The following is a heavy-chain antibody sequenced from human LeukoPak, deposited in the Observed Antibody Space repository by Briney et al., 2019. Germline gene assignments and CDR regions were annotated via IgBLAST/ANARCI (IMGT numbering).Heavy chain of an antibody. Sequence: VNPTQTLTLTCTFSGFSLSTSGMCVSWIRQAPGKGLEWISYISGGGNTNYYADSVKGRFTISRDNVNNSMYLHMNSLRAEDTAVYYCARDPSYDILTGYAPHPFDAFDIWGQGTMVTVSS. CDR2: ISGGGNTN. CDR3: ARDPSYDILTGYAPHPFDAFDI. V-gene: IGHV3-11*01. CDR1: GFSLSTSG. D-gene: IGHD3-9*01. J-gene: IGHJ3*02.